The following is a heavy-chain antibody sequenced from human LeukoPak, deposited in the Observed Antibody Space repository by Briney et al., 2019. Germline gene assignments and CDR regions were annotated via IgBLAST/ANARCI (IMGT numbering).Heavy chain of an antibody. V-gene: IGHV3-21*01. CDR1: GFSFSTYE. D-gene: IGHD3-22*01. J-gene: IGHJ5*02. CDR3: ARDRIAYYDKGGFDP. Sequence: GGSLRLSRAASGFSFSTYEMNWVRQAPGKGLEWVSSISTGSSYIYYADSVRGRFTISRDNAKNSLYLQMNSLRAADTAVYYCARDRIAYYDKGGFDPWGQGTLVTVSS. CDR2: ISTGSSYI.